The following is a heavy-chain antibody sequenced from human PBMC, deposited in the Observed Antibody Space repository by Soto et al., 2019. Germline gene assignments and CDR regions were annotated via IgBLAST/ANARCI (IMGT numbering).Heavy chain of an antibody. D-gene: IGHD2-8*01. V-gene: IGHV3-48*01. Sequence: EVQLVESGGGLVQPGGSLRLSCAASGFTFSSYSMNWVRQAPGKGLEWVSYISSSSSTIYYADSVKGRFTISRDNAKNSLYLQMNSLRAEDTAVYYCARDPTVLYGRGACAFDIWGQGTMVTVSS. CDR1: GFTFSSYS. CDR3: ARDPTVLYGRGACAFDI. J-gene: IGHJ3*02. CDR2: ISSSSSTI.